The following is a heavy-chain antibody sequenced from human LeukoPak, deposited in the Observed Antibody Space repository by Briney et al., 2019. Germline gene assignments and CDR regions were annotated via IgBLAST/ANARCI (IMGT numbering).Heavy chain of an antibody. V-gene: IGHV3-53*05. CDR2: IFGGGGT. J-gene: IGHJ4*02. Sequence: GGSLRLSCAASGFTVSSNCMSWVRQAPGKGLEWVSVIFGGGGTYYGDSVRGRFTISRDNAKNSLYLQMNSLRAEDTALYYCAKDIFTGIAAAGAIDYWGQGTLVTVSS. D-gene: IGHD6-13*01. CDR3: AKDIFTGIAAAGAIDY. CDR1: GFTVSSNC.